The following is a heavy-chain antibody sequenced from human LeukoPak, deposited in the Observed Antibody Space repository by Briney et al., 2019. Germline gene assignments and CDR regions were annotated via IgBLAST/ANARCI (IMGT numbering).Heavy chain of an antibody. CDR3: VKSSSSGWLYYFDY. CDR2: ISVSGGGT. J-gene: IGHJ4*02. V-gene: IGHV3-23*01. D-gene: IGHD6-19*01. Sequence: PGGSLRLSCAASGXTFSSCAMGWVRQPPGKGLEWVSGISVSGGGTYYADSVKGRFTISRDNSKNTLYLQMNSLRAEDTAVYYCVKSSSSGWLYYFDYWGQGTLVTVSS. CDR1: GXTFSSCA.